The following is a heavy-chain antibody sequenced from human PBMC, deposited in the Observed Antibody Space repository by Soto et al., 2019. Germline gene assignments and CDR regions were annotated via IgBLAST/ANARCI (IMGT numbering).Heavy chain of an antibody. CDR1: GFTFSSYA. CDR2: ISGSGGRT. D-gene: IGHD3-22*01. CDR3: AKDYYDSSGYLVSVYFDY. V-gene: IGHV3-23*01. J-gene: IGHJ4*02. Sequence: GGSLRLSCAASGFTFSSYAMSWVRQAPGKGLEWVSAISGSGGRTYYADSVKGRFTISRDNSKNTLYLQMNSLRAEDTAVYYCAKDYYDSSGYLVSVYFDYWGQGTLVTVSS.